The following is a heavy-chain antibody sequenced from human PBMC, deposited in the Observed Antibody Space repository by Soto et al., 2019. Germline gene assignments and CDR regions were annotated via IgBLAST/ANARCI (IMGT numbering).Heavy chain of an antibody. D-gene: IGHD3-22*01. J-gene: IGHJ3*02. V-gene: IGHV3-23*01. Sequence: EVQLLESGGGMVEPRGSLKLSCAASGFSFGTYVMNWVRQAPGKGLEWVSGISGSGGRVYSADSVKGRFTISRDISRNTLYLQMNSLRAEDTAIYYCAMTRLYDTGTNDYHRDALDIWGQGTQVTVSS. CDR2: ISGSGGRV. CDR1: GFSFGTYV. CDR3: AMTRLYDTGTNDYHRDALDI.